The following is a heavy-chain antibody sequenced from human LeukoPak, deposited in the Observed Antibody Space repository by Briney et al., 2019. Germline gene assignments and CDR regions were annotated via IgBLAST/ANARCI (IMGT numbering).Heavy chain of an antibody. Sequence: GGSLRLSCAASGFTFSSYWMSWVRQAPGKGLEWVTNIEQDGSEKSYVDSVKGRFTISRDNAKNSLYLQMDSLRAEDTAVYYCAKDLGAAAGTLDAFDIWGQGTMVTVSS. V-gene: IGHV3-7*03. D-gene: IGHD6-13*01. J-gene: IGHJ3*02. CDR2: IEQDGSEK. CDR3: AKDLGAAAGTLDAFDI. CDR1: GFTFSSYW.